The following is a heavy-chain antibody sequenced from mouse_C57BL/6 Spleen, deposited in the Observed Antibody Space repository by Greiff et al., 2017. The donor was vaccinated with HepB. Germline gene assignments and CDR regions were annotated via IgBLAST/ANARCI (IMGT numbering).Heavy chain of an antibody. CDR1: GYTFTSYW. CDR2: IYPSDSET. D-gene: IGHD1-1*01. V-gene: IGHV1-61*01. J-gene: IGHJ2*01. Sequence: VQLQQSGAELVRPGSSVKLSCKASGYTFTSYWMDWVKQRPGQGLEWIGNIYPSDSETHYNQKFKNKATLTVDKSSSTAYMQLSSLTSEDSAVYYCARGVVDVLDYWGQGTTLTVSS. CDR3: ARGVVDVLDY.